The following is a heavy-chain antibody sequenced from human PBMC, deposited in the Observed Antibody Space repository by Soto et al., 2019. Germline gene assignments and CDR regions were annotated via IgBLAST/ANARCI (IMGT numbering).Heavy chain of an antibody. V-gene: IGHV4-31*03. CDR1: GGSISRGGYY. Sequence: SETLSLTCTVSGGSISRGGYYWSWIRQHPGKGLEWIGYIYYSGSTYYNPSLKSRVTISVDTSKNQFSLKLSSVTAADTAVYYCARVPITMVRGVITGWFDPWGQGTLVTVSS. CDR3: ARVPITMVRGVITGWFDP. D-gene: IGHD3-10*01. J-gene: IGHJ5*02. CDR2: IYYSGST.